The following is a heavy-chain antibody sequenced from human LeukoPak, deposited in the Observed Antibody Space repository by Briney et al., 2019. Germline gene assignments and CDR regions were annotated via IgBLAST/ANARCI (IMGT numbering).Heavy chain of an antibody. V-gene: IGHV3-33*01. Sequence: GRSLRLPCAVSGFTFSSHGMNWVRQAPGKGLEWVALIWYDGSQTHYADSVKGRFTISRDNSKNMLYLQMNSLRVEDTAVYYCARHYISGWYDYWGQGTLVTVSS. CDR3: ARHYISGWYDY. D-gene: IGHD6-19*01. CDR1: GFTFSSHG. J-gene: IGHJ4*02. CDR2: IWYDGSQT.